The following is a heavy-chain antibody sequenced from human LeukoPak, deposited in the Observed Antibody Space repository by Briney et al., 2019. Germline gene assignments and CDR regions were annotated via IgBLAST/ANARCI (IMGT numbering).Heavy chain of an antibody. J-gene: IGHJ4*02. D-gene: IGHD1-26*01. Sequence: PSETLSLTCTVSGVSISSRSYYWGWIRQPPGQGLEWIANIYYSGSTYYTPSLKSRVTISVETSKNQVSLRLNSVTAADTAVYYCARLYSGSYFDYWGQGTLVTVSS. CDR1: GVSISSRSYY. CDR2: IYYSGST. V-gene: IGHV4-39*01. CDR3: ARLYSGSYFDY.